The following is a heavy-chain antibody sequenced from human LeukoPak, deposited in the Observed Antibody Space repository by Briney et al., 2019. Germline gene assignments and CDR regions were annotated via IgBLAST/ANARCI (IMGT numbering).Heavy chain of an antibody. J-gene: IGHJ5*02. CDR2: IYYSGST. CDR1: GGSISSGGYH. V-gene: IGHV4-31*03. CDR3: ARGDYYDSNGYYSP. D-gene: IGHD3-22*01. Sequence: SETLSLTCTVSGGSISSGGYHWSWIRQHPGKGLEWIGYIYYSGSTYYNPSLKSRVIISVVMSKNQYSLKLSSVTAADTAVYYCARGDYYDSNGYYSPWGQGTLVTVSS.